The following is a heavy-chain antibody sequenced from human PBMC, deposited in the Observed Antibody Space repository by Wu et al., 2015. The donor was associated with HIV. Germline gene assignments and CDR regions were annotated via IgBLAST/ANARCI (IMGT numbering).Heavy chain of an antibody. V-gene: IGHV1-69*05. D-gene: IGHD3-22*01. CDR2: IIPIFGTA. CDR3: ARGAYYYDSSGSGAFDI. J-gene: IGHJ3*02. Sequence: QVQLVQSGAEVKKPGSSVKVSCKASGGTFSSYAISWVRQAPGQGLEWMGGIIPIFGTANYAQKFQGRVTITTDESTSTAYMELSSLRSEDTAVYYCARGAYYYDSSGSGAFDIWGQGTSGHRSLQ. CDR1: GGTFSSYA.